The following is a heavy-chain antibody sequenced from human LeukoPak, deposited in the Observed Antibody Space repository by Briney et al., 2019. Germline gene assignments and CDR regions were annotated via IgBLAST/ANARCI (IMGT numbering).Heavy chain of an antibody. Sequence: PGGSLRLSCAPSVCTFSSYSMNWVRQAPGKGLDGVSYIRSSGTTIYYAYSVKGRFTISRDNAKNSLYLHMNSLRDEDTAVYYCARVWGLAVAGGEIEYWGQGTLVTVSS. CDR1: VCTFSSYS. V-gene: IGHV3-48*02. CDR2: IRSSGTTI. CDR3: ARVWGLAVAGGEIEY. D-gene: IGHD6-13*01. J-gene: IGHJ4*02.